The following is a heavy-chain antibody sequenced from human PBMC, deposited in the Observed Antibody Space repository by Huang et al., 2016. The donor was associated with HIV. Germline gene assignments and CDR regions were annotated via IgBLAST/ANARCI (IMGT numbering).Heavy chain of an antibody. J-gene: IGHJ4*02. CDR1: GYSFSSYW. D-gene: IGHD6-6*01. Sequence: VQLVQSGAEVKKPGESLKISCKGSGYSFSSYWIAWVRQMPGKGLEWSGIIFPDDSATPYSPPFEGQVTISADKSIGTAYLQWSSLNASDTAMYYCARRFSSSSGYFDYWGQGSLVTVSS. V-gene: IGHV5-51*01. CDR3: ARRFSSSSGYFDY. CDR2: IFPDDSAT.